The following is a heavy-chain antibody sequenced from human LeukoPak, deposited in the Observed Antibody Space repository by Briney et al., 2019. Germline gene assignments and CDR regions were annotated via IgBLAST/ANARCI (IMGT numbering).Heavy chain of an antibody. CDR2: IYYSGRT. J-gene: IGHJ4*02. Sequence: SETLSLTCTVSGGSVSSGSYYWGWIRQPPWKGLEWIGYIYYSGRTNYNPSLESRATISVDTSKNQFSLNLSSVTPADTAVYICARDGEAGTLEIDYWGQGTLVTVSS. V-gene: IGHV4-61*01. CDR3: ARDGEAGTLEIDY. CDR1: GGSVSSGSYY. D-gene: IGHD1/OR15-1a*01.